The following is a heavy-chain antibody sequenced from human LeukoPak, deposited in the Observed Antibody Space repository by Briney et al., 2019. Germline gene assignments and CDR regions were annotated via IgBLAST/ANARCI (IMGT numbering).Heavy chain of an antibody. V-gene: IGHV4-34*01. CDR2: INHSGST. Sequence: SETLSLTCAVYGGSFSGYYWSWIRQPPGKGLEWIGEINHSGSTNYNPSLKSRVTISVDTSKNQFSLKLSSVTAADTAVYYCASALTYDSSGYYPYYYYYYMDVWGKGTKVTVCS. D-gene: IGHD3-22*01. CDR3: ASALTYDSSGYYPYYYYYYMDV. CDR1: GGSFSGYY. J-gene: IGHJ6*03.